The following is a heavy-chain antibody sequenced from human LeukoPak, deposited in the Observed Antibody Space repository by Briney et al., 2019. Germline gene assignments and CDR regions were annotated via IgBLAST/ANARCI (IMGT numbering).Heavy chain of an antibody. CDR3: ARDFDFWSGGGGLDV. D-gene: IGHD3-3*01. Sequence: GGSLRLSCGASGFTFSNYEVNWVRQAPGKGLEWVSYISSSGYTIYYADSVKGRFTISRDNARNSLFLQMNTLRAEDTAVYLCARDFDFWSGGGGLDVWGQGTTVIVSS. CDR1: GFTFSNYE. V-gene: IGHV3-48*03. CDR2: ISSSGYTI. J-gene: IGHJ6*02.